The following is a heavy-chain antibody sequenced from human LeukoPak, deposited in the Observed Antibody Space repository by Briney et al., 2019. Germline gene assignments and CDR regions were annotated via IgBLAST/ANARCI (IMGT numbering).Heavy chain of an antibody. CDR1: VYTFTYRY. D-gene: IGHD1-26*01. CDR3: ARGPIVGATTDAFDI. J-gene: IGHJ3*02. V-gene: IGHV1-45*03. Sequence: GASVKVSCKASVYTFTYRYLHWVRQAPRQALEWMGWITPFNGNTNYAQNFQHRVTITRDRSMTTAYMELSSLISEDTAMYYCARGPIVGATTDAFDIWGQGTMVTVSS. CDR2: ITPFNGNT.